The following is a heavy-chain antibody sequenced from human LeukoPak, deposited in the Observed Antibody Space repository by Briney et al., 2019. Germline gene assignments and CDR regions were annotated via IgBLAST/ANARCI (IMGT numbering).Heavy chain of an antibody. CDR3: AGALYDFWSGYHFDY. J-gene: IGHJ4*02. CDR1: GGTFSSYA. D-gene: IGHD3-3*01. Sequence: GASVKVSCKASGGTFSSYAISWVRQAPGQGLGWMGGIIPIFGTANYAQKFQGRVTITTDESTSTAYMELSSLRSEDTAVYYCAGALYDFWSGYHFDYWGQGTLVTVSS. V-gene: IGHV1-69*05. CDR2: IIPIFGTA.